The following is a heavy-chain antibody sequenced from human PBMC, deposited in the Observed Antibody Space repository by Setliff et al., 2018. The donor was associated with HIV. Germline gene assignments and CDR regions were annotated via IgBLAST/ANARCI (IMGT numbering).Heavy chain of an antibody. CDR1: GFTFSDYY. CDR3: AKDHATSSWFTALLDY. D-gene: IGHD6-13*01. V-gene: IGHV3-23*01. CDR2: ISSNGGST. J-gene: IGHJ4*02. Sequence: GGSLRLSCAASGFTFSDYYMSWIRQAPGKGLEYVSAISSNGGSTYYADSVKGRFTISRDNSKNTLYLQMNSLRAEDTAVYYCAKDHATSSWFTALLDYWGQGALVTVSS.